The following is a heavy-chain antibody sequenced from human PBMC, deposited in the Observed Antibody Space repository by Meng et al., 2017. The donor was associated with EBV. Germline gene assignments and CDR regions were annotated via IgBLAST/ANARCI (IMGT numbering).Heavy chain of an antibody. CDR2: IIPIFGTA. CDR1: GGTFSSYA. D-gene: IGHD6-6*01. J-gene: IGHJ4*02. Sequence: QVQRVQFGAEVKKPGSWVKVSCKASGGTFSSYAISWVRQAPGQGLEWMGGIIPIFGTANYAQKFQGRVTITADESTSTAYMELSSLRSEDTAVYYCARDPSSSSPYFDYWGQGTLVTVSS. CDR3: ARDPSSSSPYFDY. V-gene: IGHV1-69*01.